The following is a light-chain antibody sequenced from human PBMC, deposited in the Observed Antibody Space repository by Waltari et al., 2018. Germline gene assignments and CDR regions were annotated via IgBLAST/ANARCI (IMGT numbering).Light chain of an antibody. J-gene: IGKJ5*01. CDR3: QHRNIWPRGLT. V-gene: IGKV3-11*01. Sequence: SVFTQSPASLSLSQGERATTSCRASQSVGRDLAWYQQKPRQTPMLFIYDASYRVTGIPARFSGSGSGTDFTLTISSLEPEDFAVYFCQHRNIWPRGLTFGQGTRLEIK. CDR1: QSVGRD. CDR2: DAS.